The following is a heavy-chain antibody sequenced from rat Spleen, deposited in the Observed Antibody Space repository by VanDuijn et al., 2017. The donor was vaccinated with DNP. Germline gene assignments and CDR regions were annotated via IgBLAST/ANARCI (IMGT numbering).Heavy chain of an antibody. CDR1: GFTFSDYY. Sequence: EVQLVESGGDLVQPGRSLKLSCAASGFTFSDYYMAWVRQTPTEGLAWVAYIGYDGDSNYNGDSVQGRFTISRDNTKSTLYLQMNSLRSEDMATYYCARHVLPLRVWDYWGQGVMLTVSS. V-gene: IGHV5-22*01. J-gene: IGHJ2*01. D-gene: IGHD4-1*01. CDR3: ARHVLPLRVWDY. CDR2: IGYDGDSN.